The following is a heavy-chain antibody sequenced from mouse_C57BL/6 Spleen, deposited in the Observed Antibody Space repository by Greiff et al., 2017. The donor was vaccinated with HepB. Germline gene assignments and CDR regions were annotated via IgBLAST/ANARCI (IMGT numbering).Heavy chain of an antibody. Sequence: DVMLVESGGGLVKPGGSLKLSCAASGFTFSSYTMSWVRQTPEKRLEWVATISGGGGNTYYPDSVKGRFTISRDNAKNTLYLQMSSLRSEDTALYYCARHRGRRGALLAYWGQGTLVTVSA. CDR3: ARHRGRRGALLAY. CDR1: GFTFSSYT. V-gene: IGHV5-9*01. CDR2: ISGGGGNT. J-gene: IGHJ3*01. D-gene: IGHD2-12*01.